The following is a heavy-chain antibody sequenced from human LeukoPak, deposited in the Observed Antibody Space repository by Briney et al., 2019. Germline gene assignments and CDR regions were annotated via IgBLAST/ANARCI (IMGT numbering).Heavy chain of an antibody. CDR3: ARDIEVNWFDP. CDR2: INPSGGST. Sequence: ASVKVSCKASGYTFTSYYMHWVRQAPGQGLEWVGIINPSGGSTSYAQKFQGRVTMTRDTSTSTVYMELSSLRSEDTAVYYCARDIEVNWFDPWGQGTLVTVSS. V-gene: IGHV1-46*01. J-gene: IGHJ5*02. CDR1: GYTFTSYY.